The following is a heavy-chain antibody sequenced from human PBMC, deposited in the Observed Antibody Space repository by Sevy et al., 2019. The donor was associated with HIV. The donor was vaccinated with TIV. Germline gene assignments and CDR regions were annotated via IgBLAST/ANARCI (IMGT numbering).Heavy chain of an antibody. D-gene: IGHD2-2*01. Sequence: ASVKVSCKASGGDFNNNAITWVRQAPGQGLEWMGGVIPMSGTAKYSQRFQGRVTIIAGESTSTTDMELSSLRSEDTAVYFCASVGDTLRFCSSTSCYFNWFDSWGQGTLVTVSS. CDR3: ASVGDTLRFCSSTSCYFNWFDS. CDR2: VIPMSGTA. CDR1: GGDFNNNA. V-gene: IGHV1-69*13. J-gene: IGHJ5*01.